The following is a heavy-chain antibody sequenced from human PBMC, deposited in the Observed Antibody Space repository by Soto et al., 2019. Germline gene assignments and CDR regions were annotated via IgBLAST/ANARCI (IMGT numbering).Heavy chain of an antibody. D-gene: IGHD6-19*01. CDR1: GYTFTSYG. J-gene: IGHJ4*02. Sequence: ASVKVSCKASGYTFTSYGISWVRQAPGQGLEWMGWTSAYNGNTNYAQKLQGRVTMTTDTSTSTAYMELRSLRADDTAVYYCARDHTEWLVHCDHWGQGTLVTVSS. CDR2: TSAYNGNT. V-gene: IGHV1-18*01. CDR3: ARDHTEWLVHCDH.